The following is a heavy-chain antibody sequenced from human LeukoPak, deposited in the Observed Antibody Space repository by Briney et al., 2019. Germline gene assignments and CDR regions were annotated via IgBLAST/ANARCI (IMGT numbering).Heavy chain of an antibody. CDR2: INHSGST. CDR3: ARRPGRITMVRGVIVWFDP. J-gene: IGHJ5*02. CDR1: GGSFSGYY. Sequence: SETLSLTCADYGGSFSGYYWSWIRQPPGKGLEWIGEINHSGSTNYNPSLKSRVTISVDTSKNQFSLRLSSVTAADTAVYYCARRPGRITMVRGVIVWFDPWGQGTLVTVSS. D-gene: IGHD3-10*01. V-gene: IGHV4-34*01.